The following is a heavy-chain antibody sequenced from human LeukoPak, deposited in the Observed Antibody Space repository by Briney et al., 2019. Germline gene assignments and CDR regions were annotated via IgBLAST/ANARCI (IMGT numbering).Heavy chain of an antibody. J-gene: IGHJ5*02. CDR2: INHSGST. CDR3: ARSYGSGRFNWFDP. CDR1: GLSFSGYY. D-gene: IGHD3-10*01. V-gene: IGHV4-34*01. Sequence: SETLSLTCAVYGLSFSGYYWIWIRQPPGKGLEGIGEINHSGSTNYNPSLKSRVTISVDTSKNQFSLKLSSVTAADTAVYYCARSYGSGRFNWFDPWGQGTLVTVSS.